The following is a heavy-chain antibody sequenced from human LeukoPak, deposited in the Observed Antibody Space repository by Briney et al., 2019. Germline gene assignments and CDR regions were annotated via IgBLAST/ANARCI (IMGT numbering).Heavy chain of an antibody. CDR3: TTDEDWNYARKDV. CDR2: TVSEIDGGTT. Sequence: GGSLRLSCAASGFTFNYAWMSWVRQVPGKGLEWVGQTVSEIDGGTTDYAAPVKGRFTISRDDSKSTLYLQMNSLRIEDTAVYYCTTDEDWNYARKDVWGQGATVIVSS. V-gene: IGHV3-15*04. CDR1: GFTFNYAW. D-gene: IGHD1-7*01. J-gene: IGHJ6*02.